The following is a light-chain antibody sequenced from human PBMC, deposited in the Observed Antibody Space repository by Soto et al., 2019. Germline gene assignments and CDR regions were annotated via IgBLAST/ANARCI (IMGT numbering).Light chain of an antibody. CDR2: DAS. V-gene: IGKV3-11*01. Sequence: EIVLTQSPATLSLSPGERATLSCRASQSVSSYLAWYQQKPGQAPRLLIYDASNRATGIPARFSGSGSGTDFTLTISSLEPEDFAVYYCQQRSNQITFGQAPRLEIK. CDR3: QQRSNQIT. CDR1: QSVSSY. J-gene: IGKJ5*01.